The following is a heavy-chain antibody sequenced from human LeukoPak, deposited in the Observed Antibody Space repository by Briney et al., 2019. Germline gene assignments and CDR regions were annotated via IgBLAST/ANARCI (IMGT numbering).Heavy chain of an antibody. V-gene: IGHV3-33*01. CDR3: ARVVEWFVDYYYYGMDV. Sequence: GRSLRLSCAASGFTFSSYGMHWVRQAPGKGLEWVAVIWYDGSNKYYADSVKGRFTISRDNSKNTLYLQMNSLRAEDTAVYYCARVVEWFVDYYYYGMDVWGQGTTVTVSS. D-gene: IGHD3-3*01. CDR2: IWYDGSNK. J-gene: IGHJ6*02. CDR1: GFTFSSYG.